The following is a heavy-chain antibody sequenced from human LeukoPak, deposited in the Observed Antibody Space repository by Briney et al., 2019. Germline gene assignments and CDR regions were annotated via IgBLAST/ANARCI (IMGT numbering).Heavy chain of an antibody. CDR1: GYTFTGYY. V-gene: IGHV1-2*02. Sequence: GASVKVSCKVSGYTFTGYYMHWVRQAPGQGLEWMGWINPNSGGTNYAQKFQGRVTMTRDTSISTAYMELSRLRSDDTAVYYCARVGVYSGSYSGAFDIWGQGTMVTVSS. CDR2: INPNSGGT. J-gene: IGHJ3*02. CDR3: ARVGVYSGSYSGAFDI. D-gene: IGHD1-26*01.